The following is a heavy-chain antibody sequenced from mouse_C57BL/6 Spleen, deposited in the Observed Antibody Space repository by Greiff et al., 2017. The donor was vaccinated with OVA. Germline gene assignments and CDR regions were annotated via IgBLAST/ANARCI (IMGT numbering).Heavy chain of an antibody. J-gene: IGHJ1*03. CDR2: IDPEDGDT. CDR1: GFNIKDYY. V-gene: IGHV14-1*01. Sequence: VQLKQSGAELVRPGASVKLSCTASGFNIKDYYMHWVKQRPEQGLEWIGRIDPEDGDTEYAPKFQGKATMTADTSSNTAYLQLSSLTSEDTAVYYCTTDYGNYGRYFDVWGTGTTVTVSS. D-gene: IGHD2-1*01. CDR3: TTDYGNYGRYFDV.